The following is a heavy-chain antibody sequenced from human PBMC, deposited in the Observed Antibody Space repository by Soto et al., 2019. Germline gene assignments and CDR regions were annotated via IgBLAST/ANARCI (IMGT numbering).Heavy chain of an antibody. V-gene: IGHV3-23*01. D-gene: IGHD5-12*01. J-gene: IGHJ4*02. CDR1: GFSFSSYA. CDR2: ISARGGSS. CDR3: AKGSIEYSASVDN. Sequence: EVQLLESGGGLVQPGGSLRLSCVASGFSFSSYAMVWVRQAPGKGLEWVSVISARGGSSYFADTVKGRFTISRDNSKNLLPLEMNSLRAEDTAIYFCAKGSIEYSASVDNWGQGTLVLVSS.